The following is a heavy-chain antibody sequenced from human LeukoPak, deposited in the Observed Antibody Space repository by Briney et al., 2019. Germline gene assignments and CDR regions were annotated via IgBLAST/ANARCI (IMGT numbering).Heavy chain of an antibody. D-gene: IGHD2-15*01. CDR1: GGSISSSSYY. J-gene: IGHJ3*02. CDR3: ARFRGMVDAFDI. V-gene: IGHV4-39*07. Sequence: PSETLSLTCTVSGGSISSSSYYWSWIRQPPGKGLEWIGEINHSGSTNYNPSLKSRVTISVDTSKNQFSLKLSSVTAADTAVYYCARFRGMVDAFDIWGQGTMVTVSS. CDR2: INHSGST.